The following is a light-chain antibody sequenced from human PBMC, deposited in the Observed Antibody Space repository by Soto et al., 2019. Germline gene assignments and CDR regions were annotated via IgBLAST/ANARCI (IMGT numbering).Light chain of an antibody. CDR1: QSVSSSY. CDR2: GAS. V-gene: IGKV3-20*01. Sequence: EIVLTRSPGTLSLSPGERATLSCRASQSVSSSYLAWYQQKPGQAPRLLIYGASSRATGIPDRFSGSGSGTDFTLTISRLEPEDFAVYYCQQYGSSPRVTVGPGTKVDIK. CDR3: QQYGSSPRVT. J-gene: IGKJ3*01.